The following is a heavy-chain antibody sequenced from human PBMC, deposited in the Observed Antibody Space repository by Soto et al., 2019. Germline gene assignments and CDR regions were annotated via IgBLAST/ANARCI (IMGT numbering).Heavy chain of an antibody. CDR2: IYYSGST. J-gene: IGHJ6*02. CDR1: GGSISSYY. Sequence: SETLSLTCTVSGGSISSYYWSWIRQPPGKRLEWIGYIYYSGSTNYNPSLKSRVTISVNTSKNQFSLKLSSVTAADTAVYYCARAGKGRCLGYYYYYYCMDVWCQGSTVTVSS. V-gene: IGHV4-59*01. CDR3: ARAGKGRCLGYYYYYYCMDV. D-gene: IGHD7-27*01.